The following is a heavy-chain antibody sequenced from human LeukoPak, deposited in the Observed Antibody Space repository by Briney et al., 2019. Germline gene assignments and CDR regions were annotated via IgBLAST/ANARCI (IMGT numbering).Heavy chain of an antibody. D-gene: IGHD3-22*01. V-gene: IGHV4-30-4*07. CDR3: ARAVYDSSGYYYFDY. CDR2: IYYSGST. Sequence: SETLSLTCAVSGGSISSGGYSWSWIRQPPGKGLEWIGYIYYSGSTYYNPSLKSRVTISVDTSKNQFSLKLSSVTAADTAVYYCARAVYDSSGYYYFDYWGQGTLVTVSS. CDR1: GGSISSGGYS. J-gene: IGHJ4*02.